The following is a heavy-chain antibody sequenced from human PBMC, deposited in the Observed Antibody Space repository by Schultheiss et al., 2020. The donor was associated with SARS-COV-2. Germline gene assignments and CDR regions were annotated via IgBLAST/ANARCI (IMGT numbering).Heavy chain of an antibody. J-gene: IGHJ4*02. CDR2: ISAYSGDT. D-gene: IGHD3-10*01. CDR3: ARIRGNYFDY. V-gene: IGHV1-18*01. Sequence: ASVKVSCKASGYTFTSYGISWVRQAPGQGLEWMGWISAYSGDTSYAQHLQGRVSLTTDTSTNIAHMEMRSLRSDDTAVYYCARIRGNYFDYWGQGTLVTVSS. CDR1: GYTFTSYG.